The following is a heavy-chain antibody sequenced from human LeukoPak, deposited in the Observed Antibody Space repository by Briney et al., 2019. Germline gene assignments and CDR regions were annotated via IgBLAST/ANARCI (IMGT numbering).Heavy chain of an antibody. D-gene: IGHD4-17*01. CDR2: ISWNSGSI. CDR1: GFTFDDYA. J-gene: IGHJ4*02. CDR3: AKDLPPRDYLYYFDY. V-gene: IGHV3-9*01. Sequence: GGSLRLSCAASGFTFDDYAMHWVRQAPGKGLEWVSGISWNSGSIGYADSVKGRFTISRDNAKNSLYLQMNSLRAEDTALYYCAKDLPPRDYLYYFDYWGQGTLVTVSS.